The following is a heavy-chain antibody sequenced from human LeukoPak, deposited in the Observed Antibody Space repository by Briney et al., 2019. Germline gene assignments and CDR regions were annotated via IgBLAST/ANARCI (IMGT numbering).Heavy chain of an antibody. Sequence: SETLSLTCTVSGGSISSGSYYWSWIRQPAGKGLEWIGRIYTSGSTNYNPSLKSRVTISVDTSKNQFSLKLSSVPAADTAVYYCARDRSGSYGDWFDPWGQGTLVTVSS. CDR3: ARDRSGSYGDWFDP. CDR1: GGSISSGSYY. CDR2: IYTSGST. J-gene: IGHJ5*02. D-gene: IGHD1-26*01. V-gene: IGHV4-61*02.